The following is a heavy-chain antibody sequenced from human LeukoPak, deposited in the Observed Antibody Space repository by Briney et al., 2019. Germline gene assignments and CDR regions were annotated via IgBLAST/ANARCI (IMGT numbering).Heavy chain of an antibody. V-gene: IGHV1-18*01. J-gene: IGHJ3*02. CDR2: ISAYNGNT. CDR3: ARFGLGKHIEVAGIPFDI. D-gene: IGHD6-19*01. CDR1: GFTFTSYA. Sequence: PGGSLRLSCAASGFTFTSYAITWVRQAPGQGLEWMGWISAYNGNTNYAQKLQGRVTMTTDTSTSTAYMELRSLRSDDTALYYCARFGLGKHIEVAGIPFDIWGQGTMVTVSS.